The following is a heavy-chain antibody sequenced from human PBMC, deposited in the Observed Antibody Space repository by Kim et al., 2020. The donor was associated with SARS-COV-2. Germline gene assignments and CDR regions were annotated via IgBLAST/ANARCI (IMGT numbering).Heavy chain of an antibody. D-gene: IGHD3-3*01. J-gene: IGHJ6*02. CDR2: INTNTGNP. CDR1: GYTFTSYA. V-gene: IGHV7-4-1*02. Sequence: ASVKVSCKASGYTFTSYAMNWVRQAPGQGLEWMGWINTNTGNPTYAQGFTGRFVFSLNTSVSTAYLQISSLKAEDTAVYYCARDQGITIFGVTDGMDVWGQGTTDTVSS. CDR3: ARDQGITIFGVTDGMDV.